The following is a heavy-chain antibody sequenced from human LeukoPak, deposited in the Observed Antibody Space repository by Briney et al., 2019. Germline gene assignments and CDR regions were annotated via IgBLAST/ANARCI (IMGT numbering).Heavy chain of an antibody. D-gene: IGHD3-10*01. CDR3: ASQGMVRGVTIDY. J-gene: IGHJ4*02. V-gene: IGHV1-2*02. CDR1: GYTFTGSY. Sequence: ASVKVSCKASGYTFTGSYMHWVRQAPGHRLEWMGWINPNSGGTNYAQKFQGRVTMTRDTSISTAYMELSRLRSDDTAVYYCASQGMVRGVTIDYWGQGTLVTVSS. CDR2: INPNSGGT.